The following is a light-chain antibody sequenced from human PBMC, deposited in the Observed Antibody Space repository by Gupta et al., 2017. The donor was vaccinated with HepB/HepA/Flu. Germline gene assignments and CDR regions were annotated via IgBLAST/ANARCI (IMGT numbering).Light chain of an antibody. V-gene: IGLV1-40*01. Sequence: QPVLTQPPPVSGAPGQRVTISCTGSSSNIGAGYAVHWYQQLPGTAPKLLIYGNSNRPSGVPDRFSGSKSGTSASLAIXGXQAEDEXDYHCQSYDSSLSGSVFGGGTKLTVL. J-gene: IGLJ3*02. CDR2: GNS. CDR1: SSNIGAGYA. CDR3: QSYDSSLSGSV.